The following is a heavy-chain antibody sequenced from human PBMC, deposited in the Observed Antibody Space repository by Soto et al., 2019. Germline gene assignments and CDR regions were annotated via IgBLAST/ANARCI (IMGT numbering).Heavy chain of an antibody. Sequence: QGHLVQSEAEVKKSGASVKVSCKASGYTFTRYGISWVRQAPGQGLEWMGWISGYNGDTNYAQKFQGRVSMTLDTSTGTAYMELRRLTSDDTAIYYCAKNGQPPYYYYGLDVWDQGTKVTVSS. V-gene: IGHV1-18*01. J-gene: IGHJ6*02. CDR1: GYTFTRYG. CDR2: ISGYNGDT. D-gene: IGHD2-8*01. CDR3: AKNGQPPYYYYGLDV.